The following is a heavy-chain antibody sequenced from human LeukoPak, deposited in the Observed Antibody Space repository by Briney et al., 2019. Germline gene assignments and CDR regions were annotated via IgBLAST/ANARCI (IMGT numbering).Heavy chain of an antibody. D-gene: IGHD3-22*01. CDR2: IYYSGST. Sequence: SETLSLTCTVSGGSVNSGSNYWSWIRQPPGKGLEWIGYIYYSGSTNYTPSLKSRVTISVDTSKNQFFLKLSSVTAADTAVYYCARDPYYYNTGIYFFFDLWGRGTLVTVSS. J-gene: IGHJ2*01. CDR1: GGSVNSGSNY. V-gene: IGHV4-61*01. CDR3: ARDPYYYNTGIYFFFDL.